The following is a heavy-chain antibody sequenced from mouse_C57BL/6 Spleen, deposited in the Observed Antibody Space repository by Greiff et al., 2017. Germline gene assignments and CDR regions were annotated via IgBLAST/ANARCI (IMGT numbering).Heavy chain of an antibody. D-gene: IGHD2-4*01. CDR1: GYAFTNYL. J-gene: IGHJ4*01. Sequence: QVQLKESGAELVRPGTSVKVSCKASGYAFTNYLIEWVKQRPGQGLEWIGVINPGSGGTNYNEKFKGKATLTADKSSSTAYMQLSRLTSEDSAVYFCARVITYYAMDYWGQGTSVTVSS. CDR2: INPGSGGT. CDR3: ARVITYYAMDY. V-gene: IGHV1-54*01.